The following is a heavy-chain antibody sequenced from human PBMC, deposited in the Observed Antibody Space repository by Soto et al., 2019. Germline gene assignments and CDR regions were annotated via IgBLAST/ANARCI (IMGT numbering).Heavy chain of an antibody. CDR3: ARERGGYGLFDS. V-gene: IGHV4-30-2*01. CDR2: IYPSGMP. D-gene: IGHD5-18*01. J-gene: IGHJ4*02. CDR1: GGSISNPAYS. Sequence: QLQLQESGPGLVKPSHTLSLTCTVSGGSISNPAYSWSWIRQPPGKGLEWIGYIYPSGMPFYNPSPRSRVTISIDGSNDQFSLNLKSVTAADTAVYYCARERGGYGLFDSWGQGTLVTVSS.